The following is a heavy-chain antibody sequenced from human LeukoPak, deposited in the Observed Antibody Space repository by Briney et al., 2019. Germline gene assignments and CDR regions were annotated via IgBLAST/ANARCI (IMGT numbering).Heavy chain of an antibody. D-gene: IGHD6-19*01. Sequence: GGSLRLSCAASGFTVSSKYMSWVRQAPGKGLEWVSVIYTGETTYYADSVKGRFTISRDNSKNTLYLQMDGLRVEDTAVCYCAKVGAVAAVENWGQGTLVTVSS. CDR3: AKVGAVAAVEN. V-gene: IGHV3-66*01. CDR2: IYTGETT. CDR1: GFTVSSKY. J-gene: IGHJ4*02.